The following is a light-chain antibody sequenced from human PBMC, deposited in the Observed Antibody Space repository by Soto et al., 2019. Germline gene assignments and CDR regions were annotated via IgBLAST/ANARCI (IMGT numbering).Light chain of an antibody. V-gene: IGKV1-39*01. CDR3: RQSYSTPCLT. CDR1: QSISSY. J-gene: IGKJ3*01. CDR2: AAS. Sequence: DIQMTQSPSSLSASVGARVTITCRASQSISSYLNWYQQKPGKAPKLLIYAASSLQSGVPSRFSGSGSGTDFTLTISSLQPEDFATYYCRQSYSTPCLTVGPGTKVNIK.